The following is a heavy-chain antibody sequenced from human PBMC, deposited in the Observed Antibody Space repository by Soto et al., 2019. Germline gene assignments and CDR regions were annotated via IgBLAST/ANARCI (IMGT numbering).Heavy chain of an antibody. Sequence: SGPTVVNPTETLTLTCTVSGFSLSNARMGVSWIRQPPGKALEWLAHIFSNDEKSYSTSLKSRLTISKDTSKSQVVLTMTNMDPVDTATYYCARISRNYYDSSGYNDYWGQGTLVTVSS. D-gene: IGHD3-22*01. CDR3: ARISRNYYDSSGYNDY. CDR1: GFSLSNARMG. V-gene: IGHV2-26*01. CDR2: IFSNDEK. J-gene: IGHJ4*02.